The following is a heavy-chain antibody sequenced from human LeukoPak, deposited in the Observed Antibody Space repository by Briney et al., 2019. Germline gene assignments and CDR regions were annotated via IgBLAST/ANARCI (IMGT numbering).Heavy chain of an antibody. CDR3: ARSRYSYGSQFDY. D-gene: IGHD5-18*01. V-gene: IGHV3-53*01. CDR1: GFTVSNNY. J-gene: IGHJ4*02. CDR2: IYSGGTT. Sequence: QPGGSLRLSCAASGFTVSNNYMSWVRQAPGKGLEWVSVIYSGGTTYYADSVKGRFTISGDNSKNTLYLQMNSLRAEDTAVYYCARSRYSYGSQFDYWGQGTLVTVSS.